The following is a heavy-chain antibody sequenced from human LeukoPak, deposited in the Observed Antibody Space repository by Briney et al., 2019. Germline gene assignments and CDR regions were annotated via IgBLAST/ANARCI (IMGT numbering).Heavy chain of an antibody. J-gene: IGHJ4*02. Sequence: GGCLRLSCAASGFTFSDYYMNWIRPAPRKGLEWVSYISNSGAHTDYADSVKGRFTISRDNAKNSLYLEMNSLRAEDTAVYYCGRPDYWGQGTLVTVSS. CDR3: GRPDY. V-gene: IGHV3-11*03. CDR2: ISNSGAHT. CDR1: GFTFSDYY.